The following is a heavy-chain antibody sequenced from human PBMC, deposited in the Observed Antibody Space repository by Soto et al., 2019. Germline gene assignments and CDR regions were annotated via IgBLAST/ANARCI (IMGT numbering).Heavy chain of an antibody. J-gene: IGHJ5*02. Sequence: SETLSLTCTVSGASISGFYWSWIRKSAGKGLEWIGRIYATGTTDYNPSLKSRVMMSVDTSKKQFSLKLRSVTAADTAVYYCVRDGPKNLRDWFDPWGQGISVTVS. CDR1: GASISGFY. CDR3: VRDGPKNLRDWFDP. D-gene: IGHD3-16*01. CDR2: IYATGTT. V-gene: IGHV4-4*07.